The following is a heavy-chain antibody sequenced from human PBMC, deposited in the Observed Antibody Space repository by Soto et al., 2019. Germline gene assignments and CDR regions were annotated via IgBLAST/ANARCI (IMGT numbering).Heavy chain of an antibody. Sequence: QVQLVESGGDVVKPGRSLRLSCAASGFTFSSYVFNWVRQTPGKGLEWVGLISKEGNKQYADAVKDRFTISRDNSKNELNLEMNSLRPEDTALYYCAREDESSGHAGTFQHWGQGTLVTVSA. CDR3: AREDESSGHAGTFQH. CDR2: ISKEGNK. V-gene: IGHV3-30-3*01. J-gene: IGHJ1*01. CDR1: GFTFSSYV. D-gene: IGHD3-22*01.